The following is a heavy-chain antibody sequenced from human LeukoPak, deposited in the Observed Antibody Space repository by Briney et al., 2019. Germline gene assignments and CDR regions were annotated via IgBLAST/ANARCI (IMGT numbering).Heavy chain of an antibody. Sequence: ASVKVSCKASGYTFSNFDVNWVRQAPGQRLEWMAWMNPGSGDTGYEGKFQARLTMSSNTSITTASMELSSLTSEDTAVYYCARSRRGYYMDVWGKGTTVIVSS. J-gene: IGHJ6*03. D-gene: IGHD3-3*01. CDR1: GYTFSNFD. CDR3: ARSRRGYYMDV. CDR2: MNPGSGDT. V-gene: IGHV1-8*02.